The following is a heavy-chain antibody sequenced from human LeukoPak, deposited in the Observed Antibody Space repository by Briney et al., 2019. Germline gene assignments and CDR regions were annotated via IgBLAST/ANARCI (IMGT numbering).Heavy chain of an antibody. V-gene: IGHV3-11*01. CDR1: GFTFSDYY. CDR2: ISGSGSTI. Sequence: PGGSLRLSCAASGFTFSDYYMSWIRQAPGKGLEWVSYISGSGSTIYYADSVKGRFTISRDNAKNSLYLQMNSLRAEDTAVYYCARDLDYGVDADYWCQGTLVTVSS. D-gene: IGHD4-17*01. CDR3: ARDLDYGVDADY. J-gene: IGHJ4*02.